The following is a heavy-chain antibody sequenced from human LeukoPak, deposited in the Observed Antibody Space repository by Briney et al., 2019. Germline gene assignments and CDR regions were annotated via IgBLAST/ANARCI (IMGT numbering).Heavy chain of an antibody. Sequence: SETLSLTCTVSGGSISTYYWSWVRQPPGKGLEWIGYIYYSGGTNYNPSLKSRVTISVDTSKNQFSLKLSSVTAADTAVYYCARDIGSGSYYWGQGTLVTVSS. CDR1: GGSISTYY. CDR3: ARDIGSGSYY. V-gene: IGHV4-59*01. D-gene: IGHD3-10*01. J-gene: IGHJ4*02. CDR2: IYYSGGT.